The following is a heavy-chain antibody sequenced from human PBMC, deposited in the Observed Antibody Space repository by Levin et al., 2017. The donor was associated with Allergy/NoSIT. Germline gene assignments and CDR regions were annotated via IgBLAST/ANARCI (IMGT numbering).Heavy chain of an antibody. CDR3: ARVGPTGTTFDYYYGMDV. D-gene: IGHD1-1*01. Sequence: ASVKVSCKASGGTFSSYAISWVRQAPGQGLEWMGGIIPIFGTANYAQKFQGRVTITADESTSTAYMELSSLRSEDTAVYYCARVGPTGTTFDYYYGMDVWGQGTTVTVSS. J-gene: IGHJ6*02. CDR1: GGTFSSYA. CDR2: IIPIFGTA. V-gene: IGHV1-69*13.